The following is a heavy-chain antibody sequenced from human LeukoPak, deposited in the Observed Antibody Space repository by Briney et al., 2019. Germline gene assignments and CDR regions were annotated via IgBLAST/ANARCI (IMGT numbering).Heavy chain of an antibody. CDR2: IIHSGST. D-gene: IGHD6-13*01. J-gene: IGHJ6*02. V-gene: IGHV4-34*12. CDR3: ARRKQLEVYYYYGMDV. CDR1: GGSFSGYY. Sequence: PSETLSLTCAVYGGSFSGYYWSWIRQPPGKGLEWIGEIIHSGSTNYNPSLKSRVTISVDTSKNQFSLKLSSVTAADTAVYYCARRKQLEVYYYYGMDVWGQGTTVTVSS.